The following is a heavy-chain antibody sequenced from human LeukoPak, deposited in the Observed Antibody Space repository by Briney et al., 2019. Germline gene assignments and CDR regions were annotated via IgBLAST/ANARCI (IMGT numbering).Heavy chain of an antibody. D-gene: IGHD4/OR15-4a*01. CDR2: INPKSGDT. CDR1: GYTFIGYH. Sequence: GASVKVSCTASGYTFIGYHLHWVRQAPGQGLEWMGWINPKSGDTKYAQKFEGRVQITREASVTFMEVTSLRSDDTAIYYCARVQYFGEIDSDNWVLRHWGQGTPVTVSS. J-gene: IGHJ4*02. CDR3: ARVQYFGEIDSDNWVLRH. V-gene: IGHV1-2*02.